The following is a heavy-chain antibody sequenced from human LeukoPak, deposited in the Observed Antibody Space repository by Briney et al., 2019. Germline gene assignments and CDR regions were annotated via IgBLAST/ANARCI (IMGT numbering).Heavy chain of an antibody. CDR3: ATGGHYYGSGSYRS. J-gene: IGHJ5*02. V-gene: IGHV1-24*01. D-gene: IGHD3-10*01. CDR2: FDPEDGET. Sequence: ASVKVSCKVSGYTLTELSMHWVRQAPGKGLEWMGGFDPEDGETIYAQKFQGRVTMTEDTSTDTAYMELSSLRSEDTAVYYCATGGHYYGSGSYRSWGQGPLVTVSS. CDR1: GYTLTELS.